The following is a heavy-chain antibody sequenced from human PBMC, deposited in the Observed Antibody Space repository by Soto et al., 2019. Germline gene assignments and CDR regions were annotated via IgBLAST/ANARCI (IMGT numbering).Heavy chain of an antibody. D-gene: IGHD2-2*02. V-gene: IGHV3-30-3*01. CDR1: GFTFSSYA. Sequence: QVQLVESGGGVVQPGRSLRLSCAASGFTFSSYAMHWVRQAPGKGLEWVAVISYDGSNKYYADSVKGRFTISRDNSKNTLYLQMNSLRAEDTAVYYCAREGLVPAATPWFDYWGQGTLVTVSS. CDR2: ISYDGSNK. J-gene: IGHJ4*02. CDR3: AREGLVPAATPWFDY.